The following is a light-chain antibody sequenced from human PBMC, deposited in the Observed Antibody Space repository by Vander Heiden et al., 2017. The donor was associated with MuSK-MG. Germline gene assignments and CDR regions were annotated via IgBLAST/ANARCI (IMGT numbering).Light chain of an antibody. Sequence: DIQMTQSPSSLSASVGDRVTITCRASQSISSYLNWYQQKPGKAPKLLIYAASSLQSGVPSRFSGRGHGTDFTLTISSLQPEDFATYYCQQSYSTPPLTFGGGTKVEIK. CDR3: QQSYSTPPLT. J-gene: IGKJ4*01. CDR1: QSISSY. V-gene: IGKV1-39*01. CDR2: AAS.